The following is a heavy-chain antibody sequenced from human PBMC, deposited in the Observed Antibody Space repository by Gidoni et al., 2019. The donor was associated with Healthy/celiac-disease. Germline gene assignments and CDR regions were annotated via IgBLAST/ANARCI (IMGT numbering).Heavy chain of an antibody. CDR1: GFTFSSYG. V-gene: IGHV3-30*18. Sequence: QVQLVESGGGVVQPGRSLRLSCAASGFTFSSYGMHWVRQAPGKGLEWVAVISYDGSNKYYADSVKGRFTISRDNSKNTLYLQMNSLRAEDTAVYYCAKDNSSGWPHPEGPIVCWGQGTLVTVSS. CDR3: AKDNSSGWPHPEGPIVC. J-gene: IGHJ4*02. CDR2: ISYDGSNK. D-gene: IGHD6-19*01.